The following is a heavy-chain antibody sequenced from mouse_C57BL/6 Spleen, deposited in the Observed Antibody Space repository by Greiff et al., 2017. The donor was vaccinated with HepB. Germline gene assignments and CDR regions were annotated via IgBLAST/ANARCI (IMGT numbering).Heavy chain of an antibody. J-gene: IGHJ1*03. V-gene: IGHV8-12*01. CDR1: GFSLSTSGMG. CDR3: ARRRRGEGWYFDV. Sequence: QVTLQVSGPGLLQSSQTLSLSCSFSGFSLSTSGMGVSWLRQPSGKGLEWLAHTYWDDDKRYNPSLKSRHTISKDTSRNQVFLKITSVNTADTATYYCARRRRGEGWYFDVWGTGTTVTVSS. CDR2: TYWDDDK.